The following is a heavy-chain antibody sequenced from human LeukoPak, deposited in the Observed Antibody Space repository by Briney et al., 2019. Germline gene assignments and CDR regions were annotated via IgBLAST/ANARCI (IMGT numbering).Heavy chain of an antibody. CDR1: GGSISSYY. V-gene: IGHV4-59*08. J-gene: IGHJ4*02. D-gene: IGHD2-2*01. CDR3: ARTRYCSSTTCYYFDY. Sequence: KSSETPSLTCTVSGGSISSYYWSWIRQPPGKGLEWIGYIYYSGSTNYNPSLKSRVTISVDTSKNQFSLKLSSVTAADTAVYYCARTRYCSSTTCYYFDYWGQGTLVTVSS. CDR2: IYYSGST.